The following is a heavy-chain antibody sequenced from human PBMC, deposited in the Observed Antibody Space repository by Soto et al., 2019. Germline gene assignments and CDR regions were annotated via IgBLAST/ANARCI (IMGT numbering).Heavy chain of an antibody. Sequence: KGLEWIGGIYYSGSTNYNPSLKSRVTMSVDTSKNQFSLKLSSVTAADTAVYYCARRGDTAMVSSYGMDVWGQGTTVTVSS. V-gene: IGHV4-39*01. CDR2: IYYSGST. CDR3: ARRGDTAMVSSYGMDV. J-gene: IGHJ6*02. D-gene: IGHD5-18*01.